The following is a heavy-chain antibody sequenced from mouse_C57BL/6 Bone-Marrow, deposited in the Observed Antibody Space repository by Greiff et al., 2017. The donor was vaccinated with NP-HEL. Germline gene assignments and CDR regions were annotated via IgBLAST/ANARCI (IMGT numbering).Heavy chain of an antibody. CDR1: GFNIKDDY. D-gene: IGHD2-1*01. Sequence: EVKLEESGAELVRPGASVKLSCTASGFNIKDDYMHWVKQRPEQGLEWIGLIDPENGDTEYASKFQGKATITADTSSNTAYLQLSSLTSEDTAVYYCTFYYRAYWGQGTLVTVSA. J-gene: IGHJ3*01. CDR3: TFYYRAY. CDR2: IDPENGDT. V-gene: IGHV14-4*01.